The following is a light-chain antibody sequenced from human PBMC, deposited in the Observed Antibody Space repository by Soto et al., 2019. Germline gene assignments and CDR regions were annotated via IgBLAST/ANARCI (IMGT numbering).Light chain of an antibody. CDR3: QQYNSYSGT. CDR2: DAS. J-gene: IGKJ1*01. V-gene: IGKV1-5*01. CDR1: QSIGNW. Sequence: DIQMTQSPSTLSASVGDRVTITCRASQSIGNWLAWYQQKPGKAPKLLIYDASSLEGGVPSRFSGSGSGTEFTLTINSLQPDDFATYYCQQYNSYSGTFGQGTKVEIK.